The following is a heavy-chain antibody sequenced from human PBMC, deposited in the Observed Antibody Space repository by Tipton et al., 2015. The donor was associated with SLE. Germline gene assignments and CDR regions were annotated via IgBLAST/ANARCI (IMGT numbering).Heavy chain of an antibody. Sequence: LRLSCTVSGGSIRGYYWSWIRQPPGGGLEWIGYTHYSRSTNYNPSLKSRVTMSVDTPKNEFSLKMSSVTAADTAVYYCARAEQQREPFDYWGQGTLVTVSS. CDR3: ARAEQQREPFDY. CDR1: GGSIRGYY. CDR2: THYSRST. J-gene: IGHJ4*02. V-gene: IGHV4-59*08. D-gene: IGHD6-13*01.